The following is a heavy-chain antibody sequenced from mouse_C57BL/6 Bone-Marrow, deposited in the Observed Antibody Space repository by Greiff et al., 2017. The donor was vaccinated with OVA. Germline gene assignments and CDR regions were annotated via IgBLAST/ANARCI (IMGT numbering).Heavy chain of an antibody. D-gene: IGHD1-1*01. Sequence: DVHLVESGEGLVKPGGSLKLSCAASGFTFSSYAMSWVRQTPEKRLEWVAYISSGGDYIYYADTVKGRFTISRDNARNTLYLQMSSLKSEDTAMYYCTRDQSYYGSSPYWYFDVWGTGTTVTVSS. V-gene: IGHV5-9-1*02. J-gene: IGHJ1*03. CDR2: ISSGGDYI. CDR3: TRDQSYYGSSPYWYFDV. CDR1: GFTFSSYA.